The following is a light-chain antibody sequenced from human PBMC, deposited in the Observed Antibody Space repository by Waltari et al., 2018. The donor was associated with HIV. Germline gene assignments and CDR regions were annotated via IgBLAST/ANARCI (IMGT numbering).Light chain of an antibody. Sequence: EIVLTQSPGTMSLSPGERGTLSCRASQSVSSTYLAWYQQKPGQAPRLLIYASSRASGIPDRFGGSGSGTDFTLTISRLEPEDVAVYYCQQYGSSPQTFGQGTKVEIK. J-gene: IGKJ1*01. CDR1: QSVSSTY. CDR2: AS. CDR3: QQYGSSPQT. V-gene: IGKV3-20*01.